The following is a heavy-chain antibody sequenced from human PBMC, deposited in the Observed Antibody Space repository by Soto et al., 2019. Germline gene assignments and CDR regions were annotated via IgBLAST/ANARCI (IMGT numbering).Heavy chain of an antibody. CDR2: IYYSGST. CDR1: GGSVSSGSYY. V-gene: IGHV4-61*01. J-gene: IGHJ3*02. D-gene: IGHD3-10*01. Sequence: SDTLSLTCTVSGGSVSSGSYYWSWIRQPPGKGLEWIGYIYYSGSTNYNPSLKSRVTISVDTSKNQFSLKLSSVTAADTAVYYCARVTITMVRGVIYSDAFDIWGQGTMVTVSS. CDR3: ARVTITMVRGVIYSDAFDI.